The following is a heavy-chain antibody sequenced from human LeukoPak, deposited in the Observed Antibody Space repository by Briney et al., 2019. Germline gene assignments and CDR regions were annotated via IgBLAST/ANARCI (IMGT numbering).Heavy chain of an antibody. D-gene: IGHD6-19*01. CDR2: ISSSSSYI. V-gene: IGHV3-21*01. Sequence: GGSLRLSCAASGFTFSSYSMNWVRQAPGKGLEWVSSISSSSSYIYYADSVKGRFTISRDNAKDSLYLQMNSLRAEDTAVYYCARDRGSGWAFDYWGQGTLVTVSS. J-gene: IGHJ4*02. CDR1: GFTFSSYS. CDR3: ARDRGSGWAFDY.